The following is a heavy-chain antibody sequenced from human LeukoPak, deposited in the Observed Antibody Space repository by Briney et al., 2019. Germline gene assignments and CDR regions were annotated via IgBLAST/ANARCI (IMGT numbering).Heavy chain of an antibody. CDR1: GFTFSSYG. V-gene: IGHV3-33*06. J-gene: IGHJ4*02. D-gene: IGHD6-13*01. Sequence: GRSLRLSCAASGFTFSSYGMHWVRQAPGKGLEWVAVIWYDGSNKYYADSVKGRFTISRDNSKNTLYLQMNSLRAEDTAVYYCAKEPAAAGSPTYFDYWGQGTLVTVSS. CDR2: IWYDGSNK. CDR3: AKEPAAAGSPTYFDY.